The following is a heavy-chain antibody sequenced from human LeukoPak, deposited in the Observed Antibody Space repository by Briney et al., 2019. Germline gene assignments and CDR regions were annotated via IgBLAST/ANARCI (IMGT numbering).Heavy chain of an antibody. V-gene: IGHV1-46*01. CDR3: ATPRGYCSSTSCYVGVDYYYYGMDV. J-gene: IGHJ6*02. CDR1: GYTFTSYY. CDR2: INPSGGST. D-gene: IGHD2-2*01. Sequence: ASVKVSCKASGYTFTSYYMHWVRQAPGQGLEWMGIINPSGGSTSYAQKFQGRVTMTEDTSTDTAYMELSSLRSEDTAVYYCATPRGYCSSTSCYVGVDYYYYGMDVWGQGTTVTVSS.